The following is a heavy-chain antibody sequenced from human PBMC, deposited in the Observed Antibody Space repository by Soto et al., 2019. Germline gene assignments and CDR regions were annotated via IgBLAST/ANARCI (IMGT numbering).Heavy chain of an antibody. CDR1: GFTFSSYA. CDR2: ISYDGSNK. D-gene: IGHD6-19*01. J-gene: IGHJ4*02. V-gene: IGHV3-30-3*01. Sequence: QVPLVESGGGVVQPGRSLRLSCAASGFTFSSYAMHWVRQAPGKGLEWVAVISYDGSNKYYADSVKGRFTISRDNSKNTLYLQRNSLRAEDTAVYYCATERGIRMYWAVAGPFDYWGQGTLVTVSS. CDR3: ATERGIRMYWAVAGPFDY.